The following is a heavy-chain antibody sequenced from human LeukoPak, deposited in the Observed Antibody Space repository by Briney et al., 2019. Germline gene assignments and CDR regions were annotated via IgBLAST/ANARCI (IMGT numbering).Heavy chain of an antibody. V-gene: IGHV3-48*03. CDR2: ISSSSTII. D-gene: IGHD3-16*01. Sequence: GGSLRLSCAASGFTFSSDELYWVRQAPGKGLEWISYISSSSTIIKYADSVRGRFTISRDDARESLYLQMSSLRADDTAIYYCGASRQYVGAFDIWGQGTLVTVSS. CDR3: GASRQYVGAFDI. CDR1: GFTFSSDE. J-gene: IGHJ3*02.